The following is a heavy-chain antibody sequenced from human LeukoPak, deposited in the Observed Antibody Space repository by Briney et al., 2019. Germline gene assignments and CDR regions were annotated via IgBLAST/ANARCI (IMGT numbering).Heavy chain of an antibody. D-gene: IGHD3-10*01. V-gene: IGHV4-31*03. CDR1: GGSISSGGYY. CDR3: ARTMVRGVILTLYKWFDP. J-gene: IGHJ5*02. Sequence: KPSQTLSLTCTVSGGSISSGGYYWSWIRQLPGKGLEWIGYISYSGSTYYNTSLKSRTTISVDTSKNQFSLKLSSVTAADTAVYYCARTMVRGVILTLYKWFDPWGQGTLVTVSS. CDR2: ISYSGST.